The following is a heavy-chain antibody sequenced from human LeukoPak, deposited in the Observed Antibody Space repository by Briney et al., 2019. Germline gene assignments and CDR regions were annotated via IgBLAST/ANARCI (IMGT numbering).Heavy chain of an antibody. CDR2: ISSSSSYI. D-gene: IGHD2-15*01. Sequence: GRSLRLSCAASGFTFSSYSMNWVRQAPGKGLEWVSSISSSSSYIYYADSVKGRFTISRDNAKNSLYLQMNSLRAEDTAVYYCARGEVVVVAATPDYWGQGTLVTVSS. CDR1: GFTFSSYS. J-gene: IGHJ4*02. CDR3: ARGEVVVVAATPDY. V-gene: IGHV3-21*01.